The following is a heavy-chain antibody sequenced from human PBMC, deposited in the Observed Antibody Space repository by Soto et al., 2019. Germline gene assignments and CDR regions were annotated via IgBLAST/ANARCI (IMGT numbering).Heavy chain of an antibody. CDR3: ARHAYNNYYYYGMDV. CDR2: IYPGDSDT. CDR1: GYSFTRYL. J-gene: IGHJ6*02. D-gene: IGHD1-1*01. Sequence: GESPKISCKGSGYSFTRYLIGWGRQMPGKGLEWMGIIYPGDSDTRYSPSFQGQVTISADKSISTAYLQWSSLKASDTAMYYCARHAYNNYYYYGMDVWGQGTTVTVSS. V-gene: IGHV5-51*01.